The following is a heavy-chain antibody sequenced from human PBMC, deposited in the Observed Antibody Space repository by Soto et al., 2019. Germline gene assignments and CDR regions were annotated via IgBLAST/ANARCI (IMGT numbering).Heavy chain of an antibody. V-gene: IGHV3-11*05. D-gene: IGHD3-10*01. CDR2: ISTSGSYT. J-gene: IGHJ3*01. Sequence: QVELVESGGGLGKPGGSLRLSCEASGFIFSEYYINWIRQAPGKGLWWDSYISTSGSYTNYADSVKGRRIISRDNRVNSAYLQMNNLTADDTAVYYCARVKRCQGRGALDVWGQGTMVTVSS. CDR1: GFIFSEYY. CDR3: ARVKRCQGRGALDV.